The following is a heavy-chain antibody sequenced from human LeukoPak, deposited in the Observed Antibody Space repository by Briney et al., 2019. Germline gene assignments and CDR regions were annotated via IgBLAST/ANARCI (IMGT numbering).Heavy chain of an antibody. CDR3: ARESIAVAAYDFDY. CDR1: GFTVSSNY. D-gene: IGHD6-19*01. V-gene: IGHV3-66*01. J-gene: IGHJ4*02. CDR2: IYSGGSI. Sequence: PGGSLRLSCAASGFTVSSNYMNWVRQAPGKGLEWVSVIYSGGSIYYADSVKGRFTISRDNSKNTLYLQVNSLRAEDTAVYYCARESIAVAAYDFDYWGQGTLVTVSS.